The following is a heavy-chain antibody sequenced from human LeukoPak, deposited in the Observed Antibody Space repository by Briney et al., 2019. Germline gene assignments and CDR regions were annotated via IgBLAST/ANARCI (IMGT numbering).Heavy chain of an antibody. CDR3: AKYIVATNSNLVAATRRYFDY. Sequence: GGSLRLSCAASGFTFSSYSMTWVRQAPGKGLEWVSVISDSGGYTSYADYVKGRFTISRDKSKNTLYLQMNSLSAEDTAVYYCAKYIVATNSNLVAATRRYFDYWGQGTLVTVSS. CDR2: ISDSGGYT. J-gene: IGHJ4*02. D-gene: IGHD2-15*01. CDR1: GFTFSSYS. V-gene: IGHV3-23*01.